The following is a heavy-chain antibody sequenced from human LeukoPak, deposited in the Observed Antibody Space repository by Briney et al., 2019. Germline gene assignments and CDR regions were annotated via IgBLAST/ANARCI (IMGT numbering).Heavy chain of an antibody. D-gene: IGHD6-6*01. Sequence: PGGSLRLSCAASGFTFSSYAMHWVRQAPGKGLEWVAVISYDGSNKYYADSVKGRFTISRDNSKNTLYLQMNSLRAEDTAVYYCAREHGSSSQFDYWGQGTLVTVSS. CDR1: GFTFSSYA. J-gene: IGHJ4*02. V-gene: IGHV3-30-3*01. CDR2: ISYDGSNK. CDR3: AREHGSSSQFDY.